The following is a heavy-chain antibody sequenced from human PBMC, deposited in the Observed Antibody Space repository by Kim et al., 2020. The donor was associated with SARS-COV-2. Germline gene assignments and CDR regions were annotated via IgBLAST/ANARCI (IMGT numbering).Heavy chain of an antibody. Sequence: SVKVSCKASGGTFSSYAISWVRQAPGQGLEWMGGIIPIFGTANYAQKFQGRVTITADESTSTAYMELSSLRSEDTAVYYCARGYPSPYYDFWSGHLDYWGQRTLVTVSS. CDR3: ARGYPSPYYDFWSGHLDY. V-gene: IGHV1-69*13. CDR1: GGTFSSYA. J-gene: IGHJ4*02. D-gene: IGHD3-3*01. CDR2: IIPIFGTA.